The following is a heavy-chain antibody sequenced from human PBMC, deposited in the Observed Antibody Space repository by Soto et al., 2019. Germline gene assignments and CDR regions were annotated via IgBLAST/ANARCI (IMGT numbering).Heavy chain of an antibody. J-gene: IGHJ5*02. CDR1: GYTFTSYG. Sequence: ASVKVSCKASGYTFTSYGISWVRQAPGQGLEWMGWISAYNGNTNYAQKLQGRVTMTTDTSTSTAYMELRSLRSDDTAVYYCARDGPNEVRGVIRTWAQGTPVTVSP. CDR3: ARDGPNEVRGVIRT. CDR2: ISAYNGNT. V-gene: IGHV1-18*01. D-gene: IGHD3-10*01.